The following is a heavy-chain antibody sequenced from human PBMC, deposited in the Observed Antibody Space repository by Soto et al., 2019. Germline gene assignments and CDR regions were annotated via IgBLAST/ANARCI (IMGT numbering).Heavy chain of an antibody. CDR1: GFTFNSYG. V-gene: IGHV3-23*01. J-gene: IGHJ4*02. Sequence: GGSLRLSCVASGFTFNSYGMSWVRQAPGKGLEWVATISSSGSFTNYADSGEGRFTISRDSSKNTLYLQMNSLRAEDSAVYYCAKRKWYDGSALLDSWGQGTLVTVS. CDR3: AKRKWYDGSALLDS. CDR2: ISSSGSFT. D-gene: IGHD3-22*01.